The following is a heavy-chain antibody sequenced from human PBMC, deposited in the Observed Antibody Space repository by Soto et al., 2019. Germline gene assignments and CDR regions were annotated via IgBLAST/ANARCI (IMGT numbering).Heavy chain of an antibody. V-gene: IGHV3-30-3*01. D-gene: IGHD5-12*01. J-gene: IGHJ4*02. Sequence: QVQLVESGGGVVQPGRSLRLSCAASGFTFSSYAMHWVRQAPGKGLEWVTVISYDGSNKYDADSVKGRFTISRDNSKNTLYLQMNSLRAEDTAVYYCAREDLGGYNYFDYWGQGTLVTVSS. CDR2: ISYDGSNK. CDR3: AREDLGGYNYFDY. CDR1: GFTFSSYA.